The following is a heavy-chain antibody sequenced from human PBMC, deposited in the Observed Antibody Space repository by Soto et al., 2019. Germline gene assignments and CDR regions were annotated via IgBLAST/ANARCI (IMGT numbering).Heavy chain of an antibody. Sequence: SGPTLVNPTQTLTLTCTFSGFSLSTSGVGVGWIRQPPGKALEWLALIYWNDDKRYSPSLKSRLTITKDTSKNQVVLTMTSMDPVDTATYYCAHSSYSSSWHTGPDFDYWGQGTLVTVSS. CDR3: AHSSYSSSWHTGPDFDY. D-gene: IGHD6-13*01. V-gene: IGHV2-5*01. J-gene: IGHJ4*02. CDR2: IYWNDDK. CDR1: GFSLSTSGVG.